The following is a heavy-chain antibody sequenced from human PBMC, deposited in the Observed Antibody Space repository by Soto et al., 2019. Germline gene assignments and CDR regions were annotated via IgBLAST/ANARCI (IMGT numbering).Heavy chain of an antibody. CDR1: GGTFSSYT. CDR2: IIPILGIA. Sequence: ASVKVSCKASGGTFSSYTISWVRQAPGQGLEWMGRIIPILGIANYAQKFQGRVTITADKSTSTAYMELSSLRSEDTAVYYCARDTNDIVVVPVAIRPTDAFDIWGQGTMVTVSS. CDR3: ARDTNDIVVVPVAIRPTDAFDI. J-gene: IGHJ3*02. D-gene: IGHD2-2*01. V-gene: IGHV1-69*04.